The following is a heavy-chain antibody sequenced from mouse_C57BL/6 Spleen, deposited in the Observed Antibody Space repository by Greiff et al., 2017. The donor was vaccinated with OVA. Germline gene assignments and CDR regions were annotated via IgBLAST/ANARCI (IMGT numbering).Heavy chain of an antibody. J-gene: IGHJ2*01. CDR3: ARGYSKAYFDY. D-gene: IGHD2-5*01. CDR1: GYTFTSYW. V-gene: IGHV1-50*01. Sequence: VQLQQPGAELVKPGASVKLSCKASGYTFTSYWMQWVKQRPGQGLEWIGEIDPSDSYTNYNQKFKGKATLTVDTSSSTAYMQLSSLTSEDSAVYYCARGYSKAYFDYWGQGTTLTVSS. CDR2: IDPSDSYT.